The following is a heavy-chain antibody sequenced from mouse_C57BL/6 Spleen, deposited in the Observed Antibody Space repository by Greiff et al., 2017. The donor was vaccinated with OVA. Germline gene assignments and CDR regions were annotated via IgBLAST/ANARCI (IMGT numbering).Heavy chain of an antibody. Sequence: EVKVEESGPGLVKPSQSLSLTCSVTGYSITSGYYWNWIRQFPGNKLEWMGYISYDGSNNYNPSLKNRISITRDTSKNQFFLKLNSVTTEDTATYYCAREGREDWYFDVWGTGTTVTVSS. CDR3: AREGREDWYFDV. CDR2: ISYDGSN. V-gene: IGHV3-6*01. D-gene: IGHD3-3*01. J-gene: IGHJ1*03. CDR1: GYSITSGYY.